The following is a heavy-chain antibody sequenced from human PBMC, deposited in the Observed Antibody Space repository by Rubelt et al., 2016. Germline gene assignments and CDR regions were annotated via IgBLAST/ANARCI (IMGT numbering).Heavy chain of an antibody. Sequence: EVQLVESGGGVVRPGGSLRLSCAASGFTFDDYGMSWVRQAPGKGLEWVSVIYSGGSTYYADSVKGRFTISRDNAKKSLYLQMNSLRDEETAVYYCARSGVWNDGEGGWGQGTMVTVSS. CDR3: ARSGVWNDGEGG. V-gene: IGHV3-20*04. D-gene: IGHD1-1*01. CDR2: IYSGGST. CDR1: GFTFDDYG. J-gene: IGHJ3*01.